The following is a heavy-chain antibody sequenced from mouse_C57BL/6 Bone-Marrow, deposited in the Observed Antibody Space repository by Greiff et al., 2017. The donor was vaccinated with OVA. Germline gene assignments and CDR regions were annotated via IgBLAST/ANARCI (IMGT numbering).Heavy chain of an antibody. CDR1: GFNIKDDY. J-gene: IGHJ1*03. D-gene: IGHD1-1*01. CDR3: TTWPSDYYGSSYGWYFDV. V-gene: IGHV14-4*01. Sequence: EVMLVESGAELVRPGASVKLSCTASGFNIKDDYMHWVKQRPEQGLEWIGWIDPENGDTEYASKFQGKATITADTSSNTAYLQLSSLTSEDTAVYYCTTWPSDYYGSSYGWYFDVWGTGTTVTVSS. CDR2: IDPENGDT.